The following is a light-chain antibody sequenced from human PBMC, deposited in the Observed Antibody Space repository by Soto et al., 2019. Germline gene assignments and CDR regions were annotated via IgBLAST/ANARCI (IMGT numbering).Light chain of an antibody. J-gene: IGLJ2*01. CDR3: AAWDDSLNGVV. Sequence: VLTQPPSASGTPGQRVTISCSGSSSNIGTKTVNWYQQLPGTAPKLLIYSNNQRPSGVPDRFSGSKSGTSASLAISGLQSEDEADYYCAAWDDSLNGVVFGGGTKLTVL. V-gene: IGLV1-44*01. CDR1: SSNIGTKT. CDR2: SNN.